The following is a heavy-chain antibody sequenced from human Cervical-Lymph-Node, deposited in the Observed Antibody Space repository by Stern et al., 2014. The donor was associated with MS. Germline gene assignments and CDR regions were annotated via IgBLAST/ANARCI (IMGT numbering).Heavy chain of an antibody. J-gene: IGHJ4*02. V-gene: IGHV1-2*06. CDR2: INPNSGVT. CDR1: GYAFSGYY. Sequence: VQLVESGAEVREPGGSLKVSCKASGYAFSGYYIHWVRQAPGQGLEWLGRINPNSGVTNYAQDFQGRVTMTWDTSITTAYMELKRLKSDDTAVYFCARGGFSYGYDFFDYWGQGALVTVAS. CDR3: ARGGFSYGYDFFDY. D-gene: IGHD5-18*01.